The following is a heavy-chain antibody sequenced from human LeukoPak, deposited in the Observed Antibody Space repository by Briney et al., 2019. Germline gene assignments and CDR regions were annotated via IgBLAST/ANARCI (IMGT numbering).Heavy chain of an antibody. Sequence: PSETLSLTCTVSGASISSNDQYWSWIRQHPGKGLEWIEYTHHTGNTYYNPSLKSRLTISVDTSRNQFYLKLSSVTAADTAVYYCATYGGVRGLSFDYWGQGTLVTVSS. V-gene: IGHV4-31*03. CDR1: GASISSNDQY. D-gene: IGHD3-10*01. J-gene: IGHJ4*02. CDR2: THHTGNT. CDR3: ATYGGVRGLSFDY.